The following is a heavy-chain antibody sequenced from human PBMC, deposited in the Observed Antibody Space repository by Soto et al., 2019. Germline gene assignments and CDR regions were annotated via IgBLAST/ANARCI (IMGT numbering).Heavy chain of an antibody. J-gene: IGHJ4*02. D-gene: IGHD1-26*01. CDR3: AREDILGARSFDY. CDR2: ISSGSKTI. CDR1: GFTFSCYS. V-gene: IGHV3-48*02. Sequence: LRLSCAASGFTFSCYSVDWVRQAPGKGLEWVSYISSGSKTIYYADSVKGRFTVSRDNARNSQYLQMNSLRDEDTAVYYCAREDILGARSFDYWGQGTLVTVSS.